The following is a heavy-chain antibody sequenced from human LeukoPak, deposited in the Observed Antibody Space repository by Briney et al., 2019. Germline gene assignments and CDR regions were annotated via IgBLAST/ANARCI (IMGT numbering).Heavy chain of an antibody. CDR3: ARDEIGSDY. V-gene: IGHV3-66*01. CDR1: GFTFSSYS. CDR2: IYSGGST. D-gene: IGHD3-10*01. Sequence: PGGSLRLSCVASGFTFSSYSMNWVRQAPGKGLEWVSVIYSGGSTYYADSVKGRFTISRDNSKNTLYLQMNSLRAEDTAVYYCARDEIGSDYWGQGTLVTVSS. J-gene: IGHJ4*02.